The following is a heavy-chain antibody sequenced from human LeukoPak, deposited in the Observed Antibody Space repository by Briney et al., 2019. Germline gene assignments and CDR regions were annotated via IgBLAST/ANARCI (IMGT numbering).Heavy chain of an antibody. D-gene: IGHD6-13*01. J-gene: IGHJ1*01. CDR3: ASQYSSSWYGEYFQH. V-gene: IGHV1-18*01. CDR1: GYTFTSYG. Sequence: ASVKVSCKASGYTFTSYGISWVRQAPGQGLEWMGWISAYNGNTNYAQKLQGRVTMTTDTSTSTAYMELRSLRSDDTAVYYCASQYSSSWYGEYFQHWGQGTLVTVSS. CDR2: ISAYNGNT.